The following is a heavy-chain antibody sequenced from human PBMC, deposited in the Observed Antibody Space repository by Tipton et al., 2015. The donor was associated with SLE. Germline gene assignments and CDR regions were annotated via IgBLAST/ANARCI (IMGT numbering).Heavy chain of an antibody. D-gene: IGHD1-14*01. V-gene: IGHV3-33*01. CDR3: ARDYRALWYFDL. J-gene: IGHJ2*01. CDR1: GFTFSSYG. Sequence: RSLRLSCAASGFTFSSYGMHWVRQAPGKGLEWVAVTWYDGSNKKYADSVKGRFTISRDNSKNTLYLQMNSLRAEDTAVYYCARDYRALWYFDLWGRGTLVTVSS. CDR2: TWYDGSNK.